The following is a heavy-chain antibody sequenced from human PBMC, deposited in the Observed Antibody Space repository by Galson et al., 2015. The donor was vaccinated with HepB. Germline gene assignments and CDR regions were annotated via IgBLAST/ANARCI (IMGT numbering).Heavy chain of an antibody. V-gene: IGHV3-30*18. Sequence: SLRLSCAASGFTFSSYGMHWVRQAPGKGLEWVSVISYDGSNKYYADSVKGRFTISRDNSKNTLYLQMNSLRAEDTAVYYCAKDLGSVSGWYFIDYWGQGTLVTVSS. CDR3: AKDLGSVSGWYFIDY. D-gene: IGHD6-19*01. CDR1: GFTFSSYG. J-gene: IGHJ4*02. CDR2: ISYDGSNK.